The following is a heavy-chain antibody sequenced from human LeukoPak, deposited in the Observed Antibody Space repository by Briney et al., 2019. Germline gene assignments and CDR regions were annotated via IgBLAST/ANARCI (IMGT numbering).Heavy chain of an antibody. Sequence: GESLQISCKGSGYSFTSYWIGWVRQMPGKGLEWMGIIYPGDSDTRYSPSFQGQVTISADKSISTAYLQWSSLKASDTAMYYCARVGYCSGGSCQRFDYWGQGTLVTVSS. CDR2: IYPGDSDT. CDR3: ARVGYCSGGSCQRFDY. V-gene: IGHV5-51*01. D-gene: IGHD2-15*01. J-gene: IGHJ4*02. CDR1: GYSFTSYW.